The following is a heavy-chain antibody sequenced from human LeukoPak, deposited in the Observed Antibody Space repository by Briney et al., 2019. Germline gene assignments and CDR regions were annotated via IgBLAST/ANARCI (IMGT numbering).Heavy chain of an antibody. Sequence: ASVKVSCKASGGTFSSYAISWVRQAPGQGLERMGGIIPIFGTANYAQKFQGRVTITADESTSTAYMELSSLRSEDTAVYYCARDRVDIPSYYYYYGMDVWGQGTTVTVSS. V-gene: IGHV1-69*13. CDR1: GGTFSSYA. D-gene: IGHD2-15*01. CDR3: ARDRVDIPSYYYYYGMDV. CDR2: IIPIFGTA. J-gene: IGHJ6*02.